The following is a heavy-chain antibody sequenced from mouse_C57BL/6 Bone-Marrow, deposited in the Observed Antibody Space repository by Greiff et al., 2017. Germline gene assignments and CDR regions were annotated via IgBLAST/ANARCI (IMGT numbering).Heavy chain of an antibody. CDR3: YEDAAVYYCAWSWVYYGNLGAMDY. D-gene: IGHD2-1*01. V-gene: IGHV1-87*01. CDR2: GQGLEWIG. J-gene: IGHJ4*01. Sequence: VQLQESGPELARPWASVKISCPAFYTFSRRVHFAIRDTNYWMQWVKQRPGQGLEWIGAIYPGNGDTSYNQKFKGKATLTADKTSSTAYMQLSSLTYEDAAVYYCAWSWVYYGNLGAMDYWGQGTSVTVSS. CDR1: YTFSRRVH.